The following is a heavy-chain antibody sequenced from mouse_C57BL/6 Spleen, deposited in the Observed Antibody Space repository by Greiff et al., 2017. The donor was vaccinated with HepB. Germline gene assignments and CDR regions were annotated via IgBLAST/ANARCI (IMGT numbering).Heavy chain of an antibody. CDR1: GFNIKDDY. J-gene: IGHJ3*01. Sequence: EVQLQQSGAELVRPGASVKLSCTASGFNIKDDYMHWVKQRPEQGLEWIGWIDPGNGDTDYASKFQGKATITADTSSNTSYLQLSSLTSEDTAVYYCTTDGNYPWFAYWGQGTLVTVSA. V-gene: IGHV14-4*01. CDR3: TTDGNYPWFAY. D-gene: IGHD2-1*01. CDR2: IDPGNGDT.